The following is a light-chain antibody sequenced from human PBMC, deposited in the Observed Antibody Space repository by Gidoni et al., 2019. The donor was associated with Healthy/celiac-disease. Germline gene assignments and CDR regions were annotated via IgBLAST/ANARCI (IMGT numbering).Light chain of an antibody. CDR3: CSYAGSSTLV. V-gene: IGLV2-23*01. Sequence: QSALTQPASVSGSPGQTIPISCTGTSSDVGSYNIVSWYQQHPGKAPKLMIYEGSKRPSGVSNRFSGSKSGNTASLTISGLQAEDEADYYCCSYAGSSTLVVGGGTKLTVL. CDR1: SSDVGSYNI. J-gene: IGLJ2*01. CDR2: EGS.